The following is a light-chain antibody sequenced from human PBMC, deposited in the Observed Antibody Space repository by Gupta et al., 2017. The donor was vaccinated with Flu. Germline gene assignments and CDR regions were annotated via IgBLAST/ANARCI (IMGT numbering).Light chain of an antibody. Sequence: QSALTQPASVSGSPGQSITISCTGTRSDIGSYNYVSWYQQHPGKAPKLLIYGVTNRPSGVSNRFSGSKSGDTASLTISGLQAEDEADYYCSSRTSSTTVVFGGGTKLTVL. CDR1: RSDIGSYNY. V-gene: IGLV2-14*03. CDR3: SSRTSSTTVV. CDR2: GVT. J-gene: IGLJ2*01.